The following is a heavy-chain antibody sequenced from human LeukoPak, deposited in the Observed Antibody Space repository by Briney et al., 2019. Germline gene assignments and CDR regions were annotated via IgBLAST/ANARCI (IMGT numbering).Heavy chain of an antibody. D-gene: IGHD5-12*01. CDR2: IYYSGSA. Sequence: PSETLSLTCTVSCDSISSGGYYWSWIRQHPGKGLEWIGYIYYSGSAYYNPFLKSRVSISVDTSKNQFPLKLTSVAAADTALYFCARDYSRGYAWFDPWGQGILVTVSS. J-gene: IGHJ5*02. V-gene: IGHV4-31*03. CDR1: CDSISSGGYY. CDR3: ARDYSRGYAWFDP.